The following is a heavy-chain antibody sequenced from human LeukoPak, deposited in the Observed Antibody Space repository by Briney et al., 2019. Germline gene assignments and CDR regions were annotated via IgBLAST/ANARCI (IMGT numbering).Heavy chain of an antibody. V-gene: IGHV1-18*01. Sequence: ASVKVSCKASGYRFTTHGISWVRHAPGQGLEWLGWISGYSGKTNSAQNLQGRVTMTTDTSTSTAYMELRNLRSDDTAVYYCVRERLGNCSGGNCHGADYWGQGALVTVSS. D-gene: IGHD2-15*01. CDR1: GYRFTTHG. CDR3: VRERLGNCSGGNCHGADY. CDR2: ISGYSGKT. J-gene: IGHJ4*02.